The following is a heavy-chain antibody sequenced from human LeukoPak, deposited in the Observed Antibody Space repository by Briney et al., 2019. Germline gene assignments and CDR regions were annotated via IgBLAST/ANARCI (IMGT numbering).Heavy chain of an antibody. CDR2: PSSSSSYT. CDR3: ARLTGDNTFFDY. Sequence: GGSLRLSCAASGFTFSSFSMNWVRQAPGKGLEWVSSPSSSSSYTFYADSVKGRFTISRDNAKNSLFLQMNSLRAEDTAVYYCARLTGDNTFFDYWGQGTLVTVSS. D-gene: IGHD7-27*01. V-gene: IGHV3-21*04. J-gene: IGHJ4*02. CDR1: GFTFSSFS.